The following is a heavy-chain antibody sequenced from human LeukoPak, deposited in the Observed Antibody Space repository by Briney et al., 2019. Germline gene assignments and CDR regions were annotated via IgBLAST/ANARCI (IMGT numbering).Heavy chain of an antibody. CDR3: ARDGGYCSSTSCYPYYYMDV. J-gene: IGHJ6*03. D-gene: IGHD2-2*01. CDR2: INPNSGGT. V-gene: IGHV1-2*02. Sequence: ASVKVSCMASGYTFTGYYMHWVRQAPGQGLEWMGWINPNSGGTNYAQKFQGRVTMTRDTSISTAYMELSRLKSDDTAVYYCARDGGYCSSTSCYPYYYMDVWGKGTTVTVSS. CDR1: GYTFTGYY.